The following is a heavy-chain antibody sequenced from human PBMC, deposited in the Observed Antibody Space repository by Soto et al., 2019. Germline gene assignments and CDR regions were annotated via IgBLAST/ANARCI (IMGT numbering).Heavy chain of an antibody. J-gene: IGHJ6*02. Sequence: GGSLRLSCAASGFTFSSYGMHWVRQAPGKGLEWVAVISYDGSNKYYADSVKGRFTISRDNSKNTLYLQMNSLRAEDTAVYYCAKGVYYDFWSGYYPGMFYYGMDVWGQGTTVTVS. CDR3: AKGVYYDFWSGYYPGMFYYGMDV. D-gene: IGHD3-3*01. CDR1: GFTFSSYG. V-gene: IGHV3-30*18. CDR2: ISYDGSNK.